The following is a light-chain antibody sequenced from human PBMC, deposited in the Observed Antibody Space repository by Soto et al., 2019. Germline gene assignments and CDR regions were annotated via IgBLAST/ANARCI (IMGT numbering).Light chain of an antibody. V-gene: IGKV3-15*01. CDR3: QQYNNWPPWT. Sequence: EIVLTQSPGTLSLSPGETATLSCGASQSVSSSHIAWYQQKPGQAPRLLIYGASTRATGIPARFSGSGSGTEFTLTISSLQSEDFAVYYCQQYNNWPPWTFGQGTKVDIK. CDR1: QSVSSS. CDR2: GAS. J-gene: IGKJ1*01.